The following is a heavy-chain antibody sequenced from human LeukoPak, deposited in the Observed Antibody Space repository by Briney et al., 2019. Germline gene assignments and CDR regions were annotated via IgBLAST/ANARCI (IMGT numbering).Heavy chain of an antibody. CDR3: ARAVPAAREYYFDY. CDR1: GFTFSSYA. J-gene: IGHJ4*02. CDR2: ISSNGGST. V-gene: IGHV3-64*01. Sequence: GGSLRLSCAASGFTFSSYAMHWVRQAPGKGLEYVSAISSNGGSTYYANSVKGRFTISRDNSKNTLYLQMGSLRAEDMAAYYCARAVPAAREYYFDYWGQGTLVTVSS. D-gene: IGHD2-2*01.